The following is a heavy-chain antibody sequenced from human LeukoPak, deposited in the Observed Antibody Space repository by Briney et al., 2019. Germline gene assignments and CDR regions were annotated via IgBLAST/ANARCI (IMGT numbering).Heavy chain of an antibody. CDR3: AKRSYFGVAPYYYYGMDV. CDR1: GFTFSSYG. J-gene: IGHJ6*02. Sequence: GRSLRPSCAASGFTFSSYGMHWVRQAPGKGLEWVAVISYDGSNKYYADSVKGRFTISRDNSKNTLYLQMNSLRAEDTAVYYCAKRSYFGVAPYYYYGMDVWGQGTMVTVSS. V-gene: IGHV3-30*18. CDR2: ISYDGSNK. D-gene: IGHD3-3*01.